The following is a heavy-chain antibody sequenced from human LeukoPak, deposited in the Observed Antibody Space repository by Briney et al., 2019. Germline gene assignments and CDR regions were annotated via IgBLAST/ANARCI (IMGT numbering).Heavy chain of an antibody. CDR3: ARDADPYSSSWRNWFDP. J-gene: IGHJ5*02. V-gene: IGHV3-30*02. Sequence: GGSLRLSCSASRFTFSSYAMHWVRQAPGKGLEWVAFIRYDGSNEYYADSVKGRFTISRDDSKNTLYLQMNSLRAEDTAVYYCARDADPYSSSWRNWFDPWGQGTLVTVSS. D-gene: IGHD6-13*01. CDR2: IRYDGSNE. CDR1: RFTFSSYA.